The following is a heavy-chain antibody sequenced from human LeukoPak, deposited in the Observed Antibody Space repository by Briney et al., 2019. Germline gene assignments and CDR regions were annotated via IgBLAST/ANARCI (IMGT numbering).Heavy chain of an antibody. CDR3: ARDLDHYERSTYL. D-gene: IGHD3-22*01. Sequence: GGSLRLSCAASGFTFSSYWMHWVRQVPGKGLVWVSRINRDGSSTNSADPVKGRFTISRDNAKNTLYLQMNSLGADDTAIYYCARDLDHYERSTYLWGQGTQVTVSS. J-gene: IGHJ4*02. CDR1: GFTFSSYW. V-gene: IGHV3-74*01. CDR2: INRDGSST.